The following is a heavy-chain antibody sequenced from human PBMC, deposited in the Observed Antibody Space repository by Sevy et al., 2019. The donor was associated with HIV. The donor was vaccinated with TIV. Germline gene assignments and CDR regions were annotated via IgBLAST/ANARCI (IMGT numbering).Heavy chain of an antibody. V-gene: IGHV3-30*02. Sequence: GGSLRLSCATSGFTFDTYGMHWVRQAPGKGLEWVAFIRYDGNNQYYANSVKGRFTISRDNSKNTLYLQMNNLRPDDTAVYYYARALNILATFDYWGQGTLVTVSS. J-gene: IGHJ4*02. CDR3: ARALNILATFDY. CDR2: IRYDGNNQ. D-gene: IGHD5-12*01. CDR1: GFTFDTYG.